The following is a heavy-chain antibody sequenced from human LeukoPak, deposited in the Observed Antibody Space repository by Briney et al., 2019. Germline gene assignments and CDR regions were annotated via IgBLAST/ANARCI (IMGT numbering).Heavy chain of an antibody. V-gene: IGHV1-2*02. J-gene: IGHJ4*02. CDR3: ARAIVVVPAARYYFDY. D-gene: IGHD2-2*01. CDR2: INPNSGGT. CDR1: GYTFTGYY. Sequence: GASVKVSCKASGYTFTGYYMHWVRQAPGQGLEWMGWINPNSGGTDYAQKFQGRVTMTRDTSISTAYMELSRLRSDDTAVYYCARAIVVVPAARYYFDYWGQGTLVTVSS.